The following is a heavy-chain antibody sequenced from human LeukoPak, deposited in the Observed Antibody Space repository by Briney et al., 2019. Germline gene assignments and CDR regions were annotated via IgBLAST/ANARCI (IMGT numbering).Heavy chain of an antibody. D-gene: IGHD2-2*02. CDR3: ASAYCSSTSCYRYYYYYMDV. CDR2: IIPIFGTA. V-gene: IGHV1-69*13. Sequence: SVKVSCKASGGTFSSYAISWVRQAPGQGLEWMGGIIPIFGTANYAQKFQGRVTITADESTSTAYMELSSLRSEDTAVYYCASAYCSSTSCYRYYYYYMDVWGKGTTVTVSS. CDR1: GGTFSSYA. J-gene: IGHJ6*03.